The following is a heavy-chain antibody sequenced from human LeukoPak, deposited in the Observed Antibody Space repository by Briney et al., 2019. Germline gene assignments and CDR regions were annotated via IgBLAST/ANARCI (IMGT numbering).Heavy chain of an antibody. CDR2: ISGSGGST. V-gene: IGHV3-23*01. Sequence: GGSLRLSCAASGFTFSSYSMNWVRQAPGKGLEWVSAISGSGGSTYYADSVKGRFTISRDNSKNTLYLQMNSLRAEDTAVYYCARAPMVRGVIFDYWGQGTLVTVSS. CDR3: ARAPMVRGVIFDY. D-gene: IGHD3-10*01. CDR1: GFTFSSYS. J-gene: IGHJ4*02.